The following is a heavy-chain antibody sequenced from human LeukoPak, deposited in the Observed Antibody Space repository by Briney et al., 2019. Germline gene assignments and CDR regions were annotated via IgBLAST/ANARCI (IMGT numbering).Heavy chain of an antibody. CDR3: TAYGYFIGGFYFDY. CDR1: GFTFSRYD. Sequence: PGGSLRLSCTVSGFTFSRYDMHWVRQAPGKGLEWVAVISYDGSNQYYEDSVRGRFTISRDNSRNTLYLQMNSLKTEDTAVYYCTAYGYFIGGFYFDYWGQGTLVTVSS. J-gene: IGHJ4*02. CDR2: ISYDGSNQ. D-gene: IGHD5-18*01. V-gene: IGHV3-30*03.